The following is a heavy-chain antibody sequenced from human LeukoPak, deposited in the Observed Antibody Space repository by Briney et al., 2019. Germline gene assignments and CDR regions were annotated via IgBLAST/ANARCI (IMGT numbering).Heavy chain of an antibody. CDR2: IRYDGSNK. Sequence: GGSLRLSCAASGFTFSSYGMHWVRQAPGKGLEWVAFIRYDGSNKYYADSVKGRFTISRDNSKNTLYLQMNSLRAEDTAVYYCAKEQWLVRALDYWGQGTLVTVSS. CDR3: AKEQWLVRALDY. V-gene: IGHV3-30*02. D-gene: IGHD6-19*01. J-gene: IGHJ4*02. CDR1: GFTFSSYG.